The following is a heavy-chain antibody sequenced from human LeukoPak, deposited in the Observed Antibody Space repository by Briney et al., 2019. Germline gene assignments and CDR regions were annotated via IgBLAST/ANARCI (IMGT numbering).Heavy chain of an antibody. V-gene: IGHV4-34*01. CDR2: INHSGST. D-gene: IGHD3-22*01. Sequence: SETLSLTCAVYGGSFSGYYWSWIRQPPGKGLEWIGEINHSGSTNYNPSLKSRVTISVDTSKNQFSLKLSSVTAADTAVYYCASQREDSSGYYSYGMDVWGQGITVTVSS. CDR1: GGSFSGYY. CDR3: ASQREDSSGYYSYGMDV. J-gene: IGHJ6*02.